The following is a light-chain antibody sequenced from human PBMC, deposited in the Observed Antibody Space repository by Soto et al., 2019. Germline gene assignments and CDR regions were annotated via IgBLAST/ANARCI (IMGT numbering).Light chain of an antibody. V-gene: IGKV1-39*01. CDR3: QQSFSTPRIT. J-gene: IGKJ5*01. Sequence: DIQMTQSPSSLSTSVGDRVAITCRASQRINIYLNWYRQKPGKAPELLIYSASNLQSGVPSRFSGSGSGTDFTLTISSLQPEDFATYYCQQSFSTPRITFGQGTRLEI. CDR1: QRINIY. CDR2: SAS.